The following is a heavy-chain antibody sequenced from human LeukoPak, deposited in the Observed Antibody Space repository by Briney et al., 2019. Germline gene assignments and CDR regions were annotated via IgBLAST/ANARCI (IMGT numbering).Heavy chain of an antibody. CDR2: IYYSGST. V-gene: IGHV4-59*01. J-gene: IGHJ3*02. Sequence: SETLSLTCTVSGGSISSYYWSWIRQPPGKGLEWIGYIYYSGSTNYNPSLKSRVTISVDTSKNQFSLKLSSVTAADTAVYYCAREDVTIFGVVTPHDAFDIWGQGTMVTVSS. CDR1: GGSISSYY. CDR3: AREDVTIFGVVTPHDAFDI. D-gene: IGHD3-3*01.